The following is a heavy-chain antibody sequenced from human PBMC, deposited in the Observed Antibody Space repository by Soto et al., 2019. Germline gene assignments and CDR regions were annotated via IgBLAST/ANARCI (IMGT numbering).Heavy chain of an antibody. V-gene: IGHV1-69*13. Sequence: VKVSCKASGGTFSSYAISWVRQAPGQGLEWMGGIIPIFGTANYAQKFQGRVTITADESTSTAYMELSSLRSEDTAVYYCARELRGSGSGGSCYEGIWGKGTLVGVSS. CDR1: GGTFSSYA. D-gene: IGHD2-15*01. J-gene: IGHJ4*02. CDR2: IIPIFGTA. CDR3: ARELRGSGSGGSCYEGI.